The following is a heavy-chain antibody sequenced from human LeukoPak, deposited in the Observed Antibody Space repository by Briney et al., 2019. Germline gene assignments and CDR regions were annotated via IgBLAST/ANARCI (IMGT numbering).Heavy chain of an antibody. CDR2: IYPGDSDT. CDR3: ARPLVVTDHDAFDI. V-gene: IGHV5-51*01. J-gene: IGHJ3*02. D-gene: IGHD3-22*01. CDR1: GSPFTSYW. Sequence: GEPLEISCKGPGSPFTSYWIGWARKLRGKGLEWMGIIYPGDSDTRYTPPFQVQVTISPDKSISTAYLQSSSLKASDTAMYYCARPLVVTDHDAFDIWGQGTMVTVSS.